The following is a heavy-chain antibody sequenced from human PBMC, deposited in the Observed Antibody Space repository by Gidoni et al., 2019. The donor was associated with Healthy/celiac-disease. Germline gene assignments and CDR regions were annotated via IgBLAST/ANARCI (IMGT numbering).Heavy chain of an antibody. CDR1: GGSISSYY. D-gene: IGHD2-15*01. CDR3: ARDRIGYCSGGSCYYYYGMDV. CDR2: IYTRGST. V-gene: IGHV4-4*07. Sequence: QVQLQESGPGLVKPSETLSLTCTVSGGSISSYYWSWIRQPAGKGLEWIGRIYTRGSTNYHPPLKSRVTMSVDTSKNQFSLKLSSVTAADTAVYYCARDRIGYCSGGSCYYYYGMDVWGQGTTVTVSS. J-gene: IGHJ6*02.